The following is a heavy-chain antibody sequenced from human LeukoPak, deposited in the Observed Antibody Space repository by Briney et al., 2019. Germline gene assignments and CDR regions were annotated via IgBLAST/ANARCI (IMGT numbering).Heavy chain of an antibody. CDR2: ISTDNGNT. Sequence: ASVKVSCQASGYTLTNYGISWLRQAPGQGLEWMGWISTDNGNTNCAQNLQGRVTMTTDTSTSTAYMELRSLGSDDTAVYYCARVAGKLYYYYMDVWGKGTTVTVSS. V-gene: IGHV1-18*01. J-gene: IGHJ6*03. CDR1: GYTLTNYG. D-gene: IGHD6-19*01. CDR3: ARVAGKLYYYYMDV.